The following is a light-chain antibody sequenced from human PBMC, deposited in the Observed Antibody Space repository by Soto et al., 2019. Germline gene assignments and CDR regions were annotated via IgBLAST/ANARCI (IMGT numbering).Light chain of an antibody. Sequence: QSVLTQPPSVSAAPGQKVTIPCSGSNSNIGNSYVYWYQQFPGAAPKLLMYENAKRASGIPDRFSGSKSGAAATLAITGIQTGDEADYYCGTWDSGLSGLVFGTGTKVTVL. CDR3: GTWDSGLSGLV. CDR1: NSNIGNSY. CDR2: ENA. V-gene: IGLV1-51*02. J-gene: IGLJ1*01.